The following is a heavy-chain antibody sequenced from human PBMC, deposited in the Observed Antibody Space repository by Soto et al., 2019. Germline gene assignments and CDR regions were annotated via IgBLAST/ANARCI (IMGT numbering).Heavy chain of an antibody. CDR3: AILYCSGGSCPKNYYGMDV. V-gene: IGHV5-10-1*01. CDR2: IDPSDSYT. D-gene: IGHD2-15*01. CDR1: GYSFTSYW. Sequence: GESLKISCNGSGYSFTSYWISWVRQMPGKGLEWMGRIDPSDSYTNYSPSFQGHVTISADKSISTAYLQWSSLKASDTAMYYCAILYCSGGSCPKNYYGMDVWGQGTTVTVSS. J-gene: IGHJ6*02.